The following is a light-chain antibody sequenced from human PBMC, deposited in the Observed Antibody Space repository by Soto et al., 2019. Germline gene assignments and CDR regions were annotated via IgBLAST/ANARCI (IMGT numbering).Light chain of an antibody. V-gene: IGLV2-8*01. CDR2: EVS. Sequence: QSALTQPPSASGSPGQSVTISCTGTSSDVGGYNYVSWYQQHPGKAPKLMIYEVSKRPTGVPARFSGSKSGNAASLTVSGLQAEVEAYYYCSSYAGSDDLVFGGGTKLTVL. J-gene: IGLJ2*01. CDR3: SSYAGSDDLV. CDR1: SSDVGGYNY.